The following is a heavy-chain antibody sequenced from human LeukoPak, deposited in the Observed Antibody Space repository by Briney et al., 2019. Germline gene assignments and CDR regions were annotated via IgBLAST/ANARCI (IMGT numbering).Heavy chain of an antibody. CDR3: GRDLGGRSGY. V-gene: IGHV1-69*13. CDR2: VIPIFGTA. D-gene: IGHD1-26*01. Sequence: SVKVSCKASGGTFSSYAISWVRQAPGQGLEWMGGVIPIFGTANYAQKFQGRVTITADESTSTAYMELSSLRSEDTAVYYCGRDLGGRSGYWGQGTLVTVSS. J-gene: IGHJ4*02. CDR1: GGTFSSYA.